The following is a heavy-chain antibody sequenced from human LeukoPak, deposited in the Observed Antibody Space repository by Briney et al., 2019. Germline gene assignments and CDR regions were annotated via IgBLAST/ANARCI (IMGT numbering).Heavy chain of an antibody. J-gene: IGHJ6*02. V-gene: IGHV1-8*01. CDR1: GYTFRSFD. Sequence: ASVKVSCKASGYTFRSFDVNWVRQATGQGLEWMGWMNPNSGNTGYAQEFQGRVTMTRNTSINAAYMEVSGLTSEDTAVDYCARAPSPASYAMDVWGQGTTVTVSS. CDR3: ARAPSPASYAMDV. CDR2: MNPNSGNT.